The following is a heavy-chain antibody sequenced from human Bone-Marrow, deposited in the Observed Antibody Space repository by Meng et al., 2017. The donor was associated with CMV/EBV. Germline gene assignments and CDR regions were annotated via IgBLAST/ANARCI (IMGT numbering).Heavy chain of an antibody. D-gene: IGHD6-13*01. CDR2: ISAYKGNT. CDR3: ARDGGIAAAGLGYYYGMDV. CDR1: GYTFTSYD. V-gene: IGHV1-18*01. J-gene: IGHJ6*02. Sequence: ASVKVSCKASGYTFTSYDINWVRQATGQGLEWMGWISAYKGNTNYAQKLQGRVTMTTDTSTSTAYMELRSLRSDDTAVYYWARDGGIAAAGLGYYYGMDVWGQGTTVTVSS.